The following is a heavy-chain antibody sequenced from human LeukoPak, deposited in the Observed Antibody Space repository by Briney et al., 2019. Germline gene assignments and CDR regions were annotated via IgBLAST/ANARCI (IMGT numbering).Heavy chain of an antibody. CDR1: GGSFSGYY. Sequence: SETLSLTCAVYGGSFSGYYWSWIRQPPGKGLEWIGEINHSGSTNYNPSLKSRVTISVDTSKNQFSLKLSSVTAADTAVYYCARDNFRNGYYMDVWGKGTTVTVSS. D-gene: IGHD2-8*01. CDR3: ARDNFRNGYYMDV. CDR2: INHSGST. J-gene: IGHJ6*03. V-gene: IGHV4-34*01.